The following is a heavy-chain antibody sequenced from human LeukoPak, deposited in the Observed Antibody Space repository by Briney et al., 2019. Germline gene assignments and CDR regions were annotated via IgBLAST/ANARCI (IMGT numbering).Heavy chain of an antibody. Sequence: PGGSLRLSCAASGFTVSSNYMSWVRQAPGKGVEWVSVIYSGGSTYYTGSVKGRFTISRDNSKNTLYLQMNSLRAEDTAVYYCARDSPSRCWPLDYWGQGTLVTVSS. CDR3: ARDSPSRCWPLDY. J-gene: IGHJ4*02. CDR1: GFTVSSNY. V-gene: IGHV3-66*02. D-gene: IGHD2-21*01. CDR2: IYSGGST.